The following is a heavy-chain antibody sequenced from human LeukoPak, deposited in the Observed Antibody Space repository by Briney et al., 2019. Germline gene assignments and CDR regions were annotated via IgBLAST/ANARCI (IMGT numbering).Heavy chain of an antibody. J-gene: IGHJ3*02. D-gene: IGHD2-8*01. CDR1: GGSISSYY. Sequence: KPSETLSLTCTVSGGSISSYYWSWIRQPPGKGLEWIGYIYYRGSTNYNPSLKSRVTISVDTSKNQFSLKLSSVTAADTAVYYCARAAGVPVAFDIWGQGTMVTVSS. CDR2: IYYRGST. CDR3: ARAAGVPVAFDI. V-gene: IGHV4-59*01.